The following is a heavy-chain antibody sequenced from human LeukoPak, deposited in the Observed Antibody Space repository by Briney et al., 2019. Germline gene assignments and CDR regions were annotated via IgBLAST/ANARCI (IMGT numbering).Heavy chain of an antibody. D-gene: IGHD1-26*01. CDR1: GYSISSGYY. CDR2: IYHSGST. CDR3: ARRIVGATNFDY. Sequence: SETLSLTCAVSGYSISSGYYWDWIRQPPGKGLEWIGSIYHSGSTYYNPSLKGRVTISVDTSKNQFSLKLSSVTAADTAVYYCARRIVGATNFDYWGQGTLVTVSS. J-gene: IGHJ4*02. V-gene: IGHV4-38-2*01.